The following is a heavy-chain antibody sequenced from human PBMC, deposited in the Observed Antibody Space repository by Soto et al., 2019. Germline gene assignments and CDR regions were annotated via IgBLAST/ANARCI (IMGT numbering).Heavy chain of an antibody. J-gene: IGHJ4*02. CDR2: LWSNGIKT. Sequence: GGSLRLSCTASGFSLSRYGLHWVRQAPGKGLQWVAGLWSNGIKTSYTDSVKGRFTISRDTSKNMLYLQMNTLGAEDTAVYYCARDLHYWSPLIDHWGQGTLVTVSS. D-gene: IGHD2-8*02. V-gene: IGHV3-33*01. CDR3: ARDLHYWSPLIDH. CDR1: GFSLSRYG.